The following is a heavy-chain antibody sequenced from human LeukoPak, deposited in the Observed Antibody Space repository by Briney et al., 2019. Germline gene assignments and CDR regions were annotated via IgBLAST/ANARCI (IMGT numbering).Heavy chain of an antibody. CDR1: GFTFSSYG. J-gene: IGHJ4*02. Sequence: GRSLRLSCAASGFTFSSYGMHWVRQAPGKGLEGVAVIWYDGSNKYYADSVKGRFTISRDNSKNTLSLQMNSLRAEDTAVYYCARDSRDYGDLDYWGQGTLVTVSS. V-gene: IGHV3-33*01. CDR2: IWYDGSNK. CDR3: ARDSRDYGDLDY. D-gene: IGHD4-17*01.